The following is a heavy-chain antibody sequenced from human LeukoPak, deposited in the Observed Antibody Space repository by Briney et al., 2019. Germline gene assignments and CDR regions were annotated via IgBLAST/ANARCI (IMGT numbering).Heavy chain of an antibody. Sequence: GGSLRLSCAASGLTFSSHWMHWVRQAPGKGLVWVSRITNDGSSTTYADSVKGRFTISRDNAKNTLYLQMNSLRAEDTAVYYCAKKSGYYDSSGYYYPGGFQHWGQGTLVIVSS. V-gene: IGHV3-74*01. CDR2: ITNDGSST. CDR1: GLTFSSHW. J-gene: IGHJ1*01. D-gene: IGHD3-22*01. CDR3: AKKSGYYDSSGYYYPGGFQH.